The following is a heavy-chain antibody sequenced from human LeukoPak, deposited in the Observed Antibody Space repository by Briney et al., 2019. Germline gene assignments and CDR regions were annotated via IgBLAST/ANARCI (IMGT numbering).Heavy chain of an antibody. J-gene: IGHJ4*02. V-gene: IGHV3-48*03. CDR3: ARDGIDY. CDR1: GFTLSSYE. Sequence: GGSLRLSCAASGFTLSSYEMNWVRLAPGKGLEWISYISRTGNSIYYADSVKGRFTISRDDAKNSVYLQMNSLRVEDTAVYYCARDGIDYWGQGTLVTVSS. CDR2: ISRTGNSI.